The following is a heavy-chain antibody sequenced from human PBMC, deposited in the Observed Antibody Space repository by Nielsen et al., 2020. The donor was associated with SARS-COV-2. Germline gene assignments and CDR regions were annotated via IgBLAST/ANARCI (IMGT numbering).Heavy chain of an antibody. CDR1: GYTFTDHY. CDR2: INPKGETT. D-gene: IGHD6-19*01. Sequence: ASVKVSCKASGYTFTDHYVHWVRQAPGQGLEWFGIINPKGETTTYAQKFQGRVSMTWDTSTSTLYMQLNTLTSEDTAMYYCARVGGSGWWYYFDYWGQGTLVTVSS. V-gene: IGHV1-46*01. J-gene: IGHJ4*02. CDR3: ARVGGSGWWYYFDY.